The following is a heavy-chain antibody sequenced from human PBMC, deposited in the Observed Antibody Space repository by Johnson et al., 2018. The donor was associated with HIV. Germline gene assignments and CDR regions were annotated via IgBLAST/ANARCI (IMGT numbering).Heavy chain of an antibody. J-gene: IGHJ3*01. Sequence: QMLLVESGGGVVQPGRSLRVSCGASGFTFSSHDMHWVRQAPGKGLEWVAVISYDGSNKYYADSVKGRFTISRDNSKNTLYLQMDSLRPEDTAVYYCARSRHGGIQPSDAFDVWGQGTMVTVSS. CDR1: GFTFSSHD. CDR2: ISYDGSNK. D-gene: IGHD3-16*01. V-gene: IGHV3-30-3*01. CDR3: ARSRHGGIQPSDAFDV.